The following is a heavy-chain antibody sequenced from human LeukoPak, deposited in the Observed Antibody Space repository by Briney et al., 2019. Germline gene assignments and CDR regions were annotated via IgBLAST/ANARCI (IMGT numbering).Heavy chain of an antibody. D-gene: IGHD5-24*01. V-gene: IGHV3-7*03. CDR3: ARGQYTDGLSY. J-gene: IGHJ4*02. CDR2: IKPDGSEK. Sequence: PGGSLRLSCAASGFTLSTYWMTWVRQAPGKGLEWVAIIKPDGSEKYYVDSVKGRFTISRDNAENSLFLQMNGLRPEDTAVFYCARGQYTDGLSYWGQGTLVTVSS. CDR1: GFTLSTYW.